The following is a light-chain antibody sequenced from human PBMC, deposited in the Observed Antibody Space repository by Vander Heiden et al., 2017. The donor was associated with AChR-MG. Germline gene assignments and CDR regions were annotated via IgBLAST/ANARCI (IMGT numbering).Light chain of an antibody. Sequence: QSALTQPASVSGSPGQSHTISCTGTSSDVGGYNYVSWYQQHPGKAPKLIIYEVSNRPSGVSNRFSGSKSGNTASLTISGLQAEDEADYYCSSYTSSSTYVFGTGTKVTVL. V-gene: IGLV2-14*01. CDR2: EVS. CDR1: SSDVGGYNY. CDR3: SSYTSSSTYV. J-gene: IGLJ1*01.